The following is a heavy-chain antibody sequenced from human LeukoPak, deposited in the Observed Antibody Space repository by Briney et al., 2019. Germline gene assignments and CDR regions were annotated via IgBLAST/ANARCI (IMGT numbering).Heavy chain of an antibody. V-gene: IGHV4-59*01. CDR1: GGSISGFY. CDR3: ASLGFGELLGDY. Sequence: PSETLSLTCTVSGGSISGFYWNWIRQPPGKGLEWIGYVYYSGNTNYNPSLKSRVTISLDTSKNQFSLKLRSVTAADTAVYYCASLGFGELLGDYWGQGTLVTVSS. D-gene: IGHD3-10*01. CDR2: VYYSGNT. J-gene: IGHJ4*02.